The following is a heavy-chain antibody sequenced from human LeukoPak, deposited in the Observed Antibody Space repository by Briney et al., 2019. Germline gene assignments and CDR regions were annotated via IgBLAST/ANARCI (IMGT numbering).Heavy chain of an antibody. J-gene: IGHJ4*02. D-gene: IGHD6-19*01. Sequence: ASVKVSCKASGYTFTSYYMHWVRQAPGQGLEWMGIINPSGGSTSYAQKFQGRVTMTRDTSTSTVYMELSSPGSEDTAEYYSARDLYSSGWYYFDYWGQGTLVTVS. CDR3: ARDLYSSGWYYFDY. CDR2: INPSGGST. CDR1: GYTFTSYY. V-gene: IGHV1-46*01.